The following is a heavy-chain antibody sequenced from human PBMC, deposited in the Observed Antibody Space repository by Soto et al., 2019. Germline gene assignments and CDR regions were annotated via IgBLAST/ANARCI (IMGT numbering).Heavy chain of an antibody. V-gene: IGHV1-18*04. CDR2: ISAYTGNT. CDR1: GYTFKNYG. CDR3: ARDTGISGSGNYEIPYHYYDMDV. J-gene: IGHJ6*02. Sequence: QVQLVQSGAEVKKPGASVKVSCSASGYTFKNYGITWLRQAPGKGLEWVGWISAYTGNTNYAQSLQGRVTMTTHTPTSTAYMELRSLRSADTAVFYSARDTGISGSGNYEIPYHYYDMDVWGQGTTVTVSS. D-gene: IGHD3-10*01.